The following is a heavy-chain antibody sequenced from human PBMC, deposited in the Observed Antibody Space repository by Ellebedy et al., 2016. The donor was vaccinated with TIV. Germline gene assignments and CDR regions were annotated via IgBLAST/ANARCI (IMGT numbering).Heavy chain of an antibody. D-gene: IGHD3-9*01. CDR1: GYTFTGYY. V-gene: IGHV1-2*02. CDR2: IDPTTGDT. J-gene: IGHJ5*02. CDR3: ARNTIQAVFDP. Sequence: AASVKVSCKASGYTFTGYYIYWVRQAPGQGLEWMGWIDPTTGDTDYARKFQGRVTMTRDTSLSTAYLDLTRLISDDTAIYFCARNTIQAVFDPWGQGTLVTVSS.